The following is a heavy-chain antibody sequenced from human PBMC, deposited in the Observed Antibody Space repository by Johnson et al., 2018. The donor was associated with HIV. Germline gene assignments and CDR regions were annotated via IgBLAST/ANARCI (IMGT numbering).Heavy chain of an antibody. Sequence: VQLVESGGGLVKPGGSLRLSCAASGFTFTNAWMTWVRQAPGKGLEWVGRIKSKTDGGTTDYAAPVKGKFSISRDDSKNTLYLQMNSLKTEDTAVYYCAREGGIAAAGTDAFDIWGQGTMVTVSS. CDR3: AREGGIAAAGTDAFDI. CDR2: IKSKTDGGTT. J-gene: IGHJ3*02. V-gene: IGHV3-15*05. CDR1: GFTFTNAW. D-gene: IGHD6-13*01.